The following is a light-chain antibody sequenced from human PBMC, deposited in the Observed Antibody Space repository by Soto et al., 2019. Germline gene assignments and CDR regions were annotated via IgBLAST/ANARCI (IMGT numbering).Light chain of an antibody. Sequence: QSVLTQPPSVSGAPGQRVTISCTGSSSNIGAGYDVHWYQQLPGTAPKLLIYGNSNRPSGVPDRFSGSKSGTSASLAITGLQAEDEADYYCQSYDSSLSAFYVFGTGTKVIVL. J-gene: IGLJ1*01. CDR2: GNS. CDR1: SSNIGAGYD. V-gene: IGLV1-40*01. CDR3: QSYDSSLSAFYV.